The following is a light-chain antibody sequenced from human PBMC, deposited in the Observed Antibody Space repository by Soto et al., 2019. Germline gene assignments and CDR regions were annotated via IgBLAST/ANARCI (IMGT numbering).Light chain of an antibody. CDR3: QQYNNWPRGT. CDR2: GAS. CDR1: QSVSSN. Sequence: EIVMTQCPPILSVSPGEGATLPCRASQSVSSNLAWYQQKPGQAPRLLIYGASTRATGIPARFSGSGSGTEFTLTISSLQSEDFAVYYCQQYNNWPRGTFGQGTKVDI. V-gene: IGKV3-15*01. J-gene: IGKJ1*01.